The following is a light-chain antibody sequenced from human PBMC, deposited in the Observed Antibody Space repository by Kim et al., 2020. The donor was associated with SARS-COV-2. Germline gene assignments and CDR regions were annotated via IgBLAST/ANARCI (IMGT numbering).Light chain of an antibody. J-gene: IGKJ1*01. CDR3: QQYNNWPRT. CDR2: GTS. Sequence: IVLTQSPATLSVSPGERATLSCRASQSVSINLAWYQHRPGQAPRLLIYGTSTRATGIPARFSGSGSGTGFTLTISSLQSEDFAIYYCQQYNNWPRTFGQGTKVDIK. CDR1: QSVSIN. V-gene: IGKV3-15*01.